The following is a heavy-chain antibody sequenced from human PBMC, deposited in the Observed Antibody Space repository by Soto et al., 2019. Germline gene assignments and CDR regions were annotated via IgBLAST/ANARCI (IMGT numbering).Heavy chain of an antibody. D-gene: IGHD3-3*01. V-gene: IGHV3-7*05. J-gene: IGHJ4*02. CDR2: IKQDGSEK. CDR1: GFTFSSYW. CDR3: ARVDRRDFGVVIIEVFDY. Sequence: GGSLRLSCAASGFTFSSYWMSWVRQAPGKGLEWVANIKQDGSEKYYVDSVKGRFTISRDNAKNSLYLQMNSLRAEDTAVYYCARVDRRDFGVVIIEVFDYWGQGTLVTVSS.